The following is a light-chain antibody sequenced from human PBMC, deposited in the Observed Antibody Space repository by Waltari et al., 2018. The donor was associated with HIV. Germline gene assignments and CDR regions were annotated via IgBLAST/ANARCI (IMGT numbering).Light chain of an antibody. CDR2: RAS. V-gene: IGKV4-1*01. CDR3: QQYFSLPLT. CDR1: RTVFYNSNNENY. Sequence: DIVMTQSPDSLTVSLGERATINCRSSRTVFYNSNNENYLAWYQHKPGQPPKVLIYRASTRAFGASDRFSGTGSGTNFSLTISNLQADDLAVYYCQQYFSLPLTFGGGTKLEVK. J-gene: IGKJ4*01.